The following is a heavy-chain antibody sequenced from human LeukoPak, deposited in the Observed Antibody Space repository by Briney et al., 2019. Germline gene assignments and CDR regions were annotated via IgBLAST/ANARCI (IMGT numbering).Heavy chain of an antibody. D-gene: IGHD3-22*01. CDR1: GFTFSSYG. CDR3: AKDAPSHYYDSSGYFDY. Sequence: TGGSLRLSCAVSGFTFSSYGMHWVRQAPGKGLEWVAFIRYDGSNKYYADSVKGRFTISRDNSKNTLYLQMNSLRAEDTAVYYCAKDAPSHYYDSSGYFDYWGQGTLVTVSS. J-gene: IGHJ4*02. CDR2: IRYDGSNK. V-gene: IGHV3-30*02.